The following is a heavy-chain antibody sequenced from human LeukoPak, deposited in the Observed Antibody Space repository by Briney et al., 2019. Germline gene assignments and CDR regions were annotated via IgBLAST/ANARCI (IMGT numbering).Heavy chain of an antibody. CDR3: ARGLYTYGSGL. J-gene: IGHJ4*02. D-gene: IGHD3-10*01. CDR2: ITKSGNT. V-gene: IGHV3-53*01. Sequence: PGGSLRLSCAASGFTFSNEMIWVRQAPGKGLEWVSGITKSGNTYYIESVKGRFTISRDNSESTVFLQMNNLRPEDMAVYYCARGLYTYGSGLWGQGALVIVSS. CDR1: GFTFSNE.